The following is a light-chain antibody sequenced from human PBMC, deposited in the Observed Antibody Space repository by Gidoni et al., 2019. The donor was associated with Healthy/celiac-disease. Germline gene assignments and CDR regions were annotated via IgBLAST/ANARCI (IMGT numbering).Light chain of an antibody. CDR2: GDS. CDR1: NIVSKN. CDR3: QVWDSSFVV. Sequence: SYELTQPLSVSVALGQTARITCGGNNIVSKNVHWYQQKPVQAPVLVIYGDSNRPSGFPARFSGYNARNTATLTISRAQAGDEADYYCQVWDSSFVVFGGGTKLTVL. V-gene: IGLV3-9*01. J-gene: IGLJ2*01.